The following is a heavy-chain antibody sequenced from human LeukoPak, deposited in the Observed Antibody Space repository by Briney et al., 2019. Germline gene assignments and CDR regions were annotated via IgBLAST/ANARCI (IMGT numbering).Heavy chain of an antibody. CDR2: LFYSGNT. J-gene: IGHJ1*01. V-gene: IGHV4-59*01. CDR1: GGSISSYY. CDR3: GRVRTGNTGSPEYFED. D-gene: IGHD5-12*01. Sequence: SETLSLTCTVSGGSISSYYWSWIRQPPGKGLEWIGYLFYSGNTNSNPSPKSRVTISADTSKNQFSLRLNSVTAADTAVYFCGRVRTGNTGSPEYFEDWGQGTLVTVSS.